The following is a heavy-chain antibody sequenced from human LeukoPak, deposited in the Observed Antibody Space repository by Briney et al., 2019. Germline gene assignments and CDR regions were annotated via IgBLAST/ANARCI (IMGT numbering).Heavy chain of an antibody. CDR2: FDPEDGET. CDR1: GYTLSELS. CDR3: ATVWFGEAYFDY. J-gene: IGHJ4*02. Sequence: ASVKVSCKVSGYTLSELSMHWVRQAPGKGLEWMGGFDPEDGETIYAQKFQGRVTMTEGTSTDTAYMELSSLRSEDTAVYYCATVWFGEAYFDYWGQGTLVTVSS. V-gene: IGHV1-24*01. D-gene: IGHD3-10*01.